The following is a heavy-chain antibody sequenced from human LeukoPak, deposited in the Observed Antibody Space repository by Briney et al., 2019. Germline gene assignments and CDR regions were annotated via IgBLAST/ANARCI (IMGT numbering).Heavy chain of an antibody. CDR2: IYTSGST. CDR1: GGSISSYY. V-gene: IGHV4-4*07. J-gene: IGHJ5*02. Sequence: SETLSLTCTVSGGSISSYYWSWIRQPAGKGLEWIGRIYTSGSTNYNPSLKSRVTMSVDTSKNQFSLKLSSVTAADTAVYYCARDLGEYPPSPFDPWGQGTLVTVSS. CDR3: ARDLGEYPPSPFDP. D-gene: IGHD3-16*01.